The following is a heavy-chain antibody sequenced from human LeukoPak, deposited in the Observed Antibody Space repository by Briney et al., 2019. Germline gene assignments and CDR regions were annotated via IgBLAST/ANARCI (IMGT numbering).Heavy chain of an antibody. V-gene: IGHV4-34*01. D-gene: IGHD2-21*02. CDR3: ARGGFYCGGDCYVDY. Sequence: SETLSLTCAVYGGSFSPYYWSWIRQPPGKGLEWIGEINHSGNTNYNPSLKSRVTISVDTSKNQFSLRLSSVTAADTAVYYCARGGFYCGGDCYVDYWGQGTLVTVSS. CDR2: INHSGNT. CDR1: GGSFSPYY. J-gene: IGHJ4*02.